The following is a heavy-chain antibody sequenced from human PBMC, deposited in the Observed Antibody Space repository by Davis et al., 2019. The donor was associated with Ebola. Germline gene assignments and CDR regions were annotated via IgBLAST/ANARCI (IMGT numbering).Heavy chain of an antibody. J-gene: IGHJ4*02. CDR2: ISSSSSTI. D-gene: IGHD3-22*01. V-gene: IGHV3-48*02. CDR1: GFTFSSYS. Sequence: GGSLRLSCAASGFTFSSYSMNWVRQAQGKGLEWVSYISSSSSTIYYADSVKGRFTISRDNAKNSLYLQMNSLRDEDTAVYYCARGAYYYDSSGYYYYFDYWGQGTLVTVSS. CDR3: ARGAYYYDSSGYYYYFDY.